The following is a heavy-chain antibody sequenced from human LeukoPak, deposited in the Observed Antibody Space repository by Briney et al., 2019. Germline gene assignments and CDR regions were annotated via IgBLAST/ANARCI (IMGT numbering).Heavy chain of an antibody. V-gene: IGHV4-59*08. CDR2: ISYSGST. J-gene: IGHJ6*02. CDR3: ARHLRGGATTGMDV. D-gene: IGHD3-16*01. CDR1: GGSIRSLY. Sequence: PSETLSLTCTVSGGSIRSLYWNWIRQPPGKGLEWIGYISYSGSTNHNPSLKSRITISVDTSKNQFSLKLSSVTAADTAVYYCARHLRGGATTGMDVWGQGTTVTVSS.